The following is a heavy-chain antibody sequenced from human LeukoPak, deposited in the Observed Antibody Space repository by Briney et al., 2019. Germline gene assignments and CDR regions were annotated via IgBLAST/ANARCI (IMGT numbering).Heavy chain of an antibody. Sequence: PGGSLTLSCAASGFTLSDHYMDWVRQAPGKGLEWVGRTRNKVNSYSTEYAACVKGRFTISRDDSKNSLYLQMNSLKTEDTAVYYCVSKITTSSHWGQENPHRVSS. V-gene: IGHV3-72*01. CDR2: TRNKVNSYST. CDR1: GFTLSDHY. J-gene: IGHJ4*02. CDR3: VSKITTSSH. D-gene: IGHD3-22*01.